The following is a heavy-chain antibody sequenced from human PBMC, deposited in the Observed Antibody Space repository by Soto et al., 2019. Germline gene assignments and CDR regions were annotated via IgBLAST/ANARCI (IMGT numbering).Heavy chain of an antibody. V-gene: IGHV1-69*13. CDR1: GGTFSSYA. CDR2: IIPIFGTA. Sequence: GASVKVSCKASGGTFSSYAISWVRQAPGQGLEWMGGIIPIFGTANYAQKFQGRVTITADESTSTAYMELSSLRSGDTAVYYCARDSGSYTPYYYYGMDVWGQGTTVTVSS. J-gene: IGHJ6*02. D-gene: IGHD1-26*01. CDR3: ARDSGSYTPYYYYGMDV.